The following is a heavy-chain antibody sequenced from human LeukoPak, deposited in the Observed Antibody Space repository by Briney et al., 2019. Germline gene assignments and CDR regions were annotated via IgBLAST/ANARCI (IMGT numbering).Heavy chain of an antibody. V-gene: IGHV3-30*02. D-gene: IGHD2-8*02. CDR3: ARDLTERKYYIAY. CDR1: GFTFSSFG. CDR2: IGYTGTDT. Sequence: GGSLRLSCAASGFTFSSFGMHWVRQAPGEGLEWVAYIGYTGTDTYYADSVKGRFTISRDNSKNTVHLQVNSLRAANTALYSCARDLTERKYYIAYWGQGTLVTVSS. J-gene: IGHJ4*02.